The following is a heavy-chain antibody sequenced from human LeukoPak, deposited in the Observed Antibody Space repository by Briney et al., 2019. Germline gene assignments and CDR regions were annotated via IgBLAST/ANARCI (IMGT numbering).Heavy chain of an antibody. J-gene: IGHJ4*02. Sequence: GGSLRLSCAASGFTFSSYSMSWVRQAPGRGLEWVSLITSNGGTSYHTDSVKGRFTISRDNSKNTLSLHMSSLRAEDTAVYYCAKGTLGGTSATFDSWGQGTLVTVSS. D-gene: IGHD4-23*01. V-gene: IGHV3-23*01. CDR3: AKGTLGGTSATFDS. CDR2: ITSNGGTS. CDR1: GFTFSSYS.